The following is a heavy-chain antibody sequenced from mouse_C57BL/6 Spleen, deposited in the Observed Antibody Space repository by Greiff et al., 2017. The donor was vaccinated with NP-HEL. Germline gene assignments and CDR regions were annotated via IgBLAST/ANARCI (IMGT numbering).Heavy chain of an antibody. CDR3: ARVYYDYDGSYWYFDV. J-gene: IGHJ1*03. Sequence: EVNVVESGGDLVKPGGSLKLSCAASGFTFSSYGMSWVRQTPDKRLEWVATISSGGSYTYYPDSVKGRFTISRDNAKNTLYLQMSSLKSEDTAMYYCARVYYDYDGSYWYFDVWGTGTTVTVSS. CDR2: ISSGGSYT. V-gene: IGHV5-6*01. D-gene: IGHD2-4*01. CDR1: GFTFSSYG.